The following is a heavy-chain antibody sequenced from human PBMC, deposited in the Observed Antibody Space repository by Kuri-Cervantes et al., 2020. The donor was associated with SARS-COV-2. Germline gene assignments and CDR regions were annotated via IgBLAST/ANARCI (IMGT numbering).Heavy chain of an antibody. Sequence: GESLKISCAASRFTFNNYAMSWVRQAPGKGLEWVSGISGSGDNTYYADSVKGRFTISRDNFKNTVYLQMNSLRAEDTAVYYCTKGMWELLPRGYYFDSWGQGTLVTVSS. J-gene: IGHJ4*02. CDR1: RFTFNNYA. V-gene: IGHV3-23*01. CDR2: ISGSGDNT. CDR3: TKGMWELLPRGYYFDS. D-gene: IGHD1-26*01.